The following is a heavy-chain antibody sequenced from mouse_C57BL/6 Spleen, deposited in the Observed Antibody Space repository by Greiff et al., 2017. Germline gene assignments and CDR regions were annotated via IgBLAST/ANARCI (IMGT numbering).Heavy chain of an antibody. V-gene: IGHV1-55*01. CDR3: ARRYGNYGAMDY. Sequence: LQPPGAELVKPGASVKMSCKASGYTFTSYWITWVKQRPGQGLEWIGDIYPGSGSTNYNEKFKSKATLTVDTSSSTAYMQRSSLTSEDSAVYYCARRYGNYGAMDYWGQGTSVTVSS. CDR1: GYTFTSYW. J-gene: IGHJ4*01. D-gene: IGHD2-1*01. CDR2: IYPGSGST.